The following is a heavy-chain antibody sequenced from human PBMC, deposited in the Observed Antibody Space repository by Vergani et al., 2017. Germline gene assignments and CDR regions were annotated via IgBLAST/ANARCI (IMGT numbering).Heavy chain of an antibody. Sequence: QVQLVQSGAEVRKPGASVKVSCKASGYTFTSYSLHGVRQDPGQGLEWMGIINPSGGSTSYAQKFQGRDTMTRDTSTSTVYMELSSLRSEDTAVYYCASGLSSLPPPLWGRGTLVTVSS. CDR1: GYTFTSYS. V-gene: IGHV1-46*03. J-gene: IGHJ2*01. CDR2: INPSGGST. CDR3: ASGLSSLPPPL. D-gene: IGHD6-6*01.